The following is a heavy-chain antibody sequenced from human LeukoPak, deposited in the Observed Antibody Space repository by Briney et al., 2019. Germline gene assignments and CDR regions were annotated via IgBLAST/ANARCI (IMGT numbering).Heavy chain of an antibody. V-gene: IGHV4-4*07. J-gene: IGHJ4*02. Sequence: SETLSLTCTVSGGSISSYYWSWIRQPAGKGLEWIGRIYTSGSTNYNPSLKSRVTMSVDTSKNQFSLKLSSVTAADTALYYCAREPFNSGWYGALFDSWGQGTLVTVSS. CDR3: AREPFNSGWYGALFDS. CDR1: GGSISSYY. D-gene: IGHD6-19*01. CDR2: IYTSGST.